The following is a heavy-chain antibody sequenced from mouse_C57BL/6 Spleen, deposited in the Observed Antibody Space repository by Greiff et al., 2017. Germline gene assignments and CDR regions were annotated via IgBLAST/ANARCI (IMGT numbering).Heavy chain of an antibody. V-gene: IGHV10-1*01. CDR3: VRQDYYGSSDY. CDR2: IRSKSNNYAT. J-gene: IGHJ2*01. Sequence: EVQVVESGGGLVQPKGSLKLSCAASGFSFNTYAMNWVRQAPGKGLEWVARIRSKSNNYATYYADSVKDRFTISRDDSESMLYLQMNNLKTEDTAMYYCVRQDYYGSSDYWGQGTTLTVSS. CDR1: GFSFNTYA. D-gene: IGHD1-1*01.